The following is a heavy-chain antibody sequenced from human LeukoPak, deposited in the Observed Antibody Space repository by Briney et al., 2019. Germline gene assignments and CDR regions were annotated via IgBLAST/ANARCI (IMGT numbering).Heavy chain of an antibody. V-gene: IGHV5-51*01. Sequence: GESLKISCKGSGYSFTSYWIGWVRQMPGKGLEWMGIIYPGDSDTRYSPSFQGQVTISADKSISTAYLQWSSLKASDSAIYYCARLRTGNCDPFTEADYWGQGTLVTVSS. CDR1: GYSFTSYW. J-gene: IGHJ4*02. CDR3: ARLRTGNCDPFTEADY. D-gene: IGHD1-7*01. CDR2: IYPGDSDT.